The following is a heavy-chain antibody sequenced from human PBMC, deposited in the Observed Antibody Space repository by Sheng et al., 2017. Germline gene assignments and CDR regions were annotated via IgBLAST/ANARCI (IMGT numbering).Heavy chain of an antibody. CDR3: ARISQGTDWSGYYRGRVPPLYYYYGMDV. CDR2: INHSGST. V-gene: IGHV4-34*01. CDR1: GGSFSGYY. Sequence: QVQLQQWGAGLLKPSETLSLTCAVYGGSFSGYYWSWIRQPPGKGLEWIGEINHSGSTNYNPSLKSRVTISVDTSKNQFSLKLSSVTAADTAVYYCARISQGTDWSGYYRGRVPPLYYYYGMDVWGQGTTVTVSS. D-gene: IGHD3-3*01. J-gene: IGHJ6*02.